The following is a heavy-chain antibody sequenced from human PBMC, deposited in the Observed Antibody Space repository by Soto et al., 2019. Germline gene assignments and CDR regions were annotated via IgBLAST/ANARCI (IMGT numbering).Heavy chain of an antibody. CDR1: GYTFTSYY. D-gene: IGHD3-10*01. CDR2: INPSGGST. V-gene: IGHV1-46*03. CDR3: ARSYGSGSYYTSCYYYYGMDV. Sequence: QVQLVQSGAEVKKPGASVKVSCKASGYTFTSYYMHWVRQAPGQGLEWMGIINPSGGSTSYAQKFLGRVHMTGDKSPSTVYMELSSLRSEDTAVYYCARSYGSGSYYTSCYYYYGMDVWGQGTKVTVSS. J-gene: IGHJ6*02.